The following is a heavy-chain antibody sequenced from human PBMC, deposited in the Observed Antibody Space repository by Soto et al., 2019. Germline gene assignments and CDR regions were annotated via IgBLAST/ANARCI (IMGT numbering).Heavy chain of an antibody. Sequence: PSETLSLTCAVYGGSFSGYYWSWIRQPPGKGLEWIGEINHRGSTNHNPSLKSRVTISVDTSKNQFSLKLSSVTAADTAVYYCARIYDFCSGYYLKYFDYWGQGILVTVSS. CDR1: GGSFSGYY. J-gene: IGHJ4*02. CDR2: INHRGST. D-gene: IGHD3-3*01. V-gene: IGHV4-34*01. CDR3: ARIYDFCSGYYLKYFDY.